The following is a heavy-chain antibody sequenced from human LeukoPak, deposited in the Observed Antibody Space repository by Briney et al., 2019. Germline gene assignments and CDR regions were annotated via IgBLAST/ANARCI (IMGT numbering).Heavy chain of an antibody. Sequence: PSETLSLTCTVSGGSISTYYWTWIRQPAGKGLEWIGRIYSSGSTNYNPSLKSRLTMTVDTSKNQFSLKLSSVTTSDTALYYCARVLGARFESWGQGILVTVSS. D-gene: IGHD2/OR15-2a*01. J-gene: IGHJ4*02. V-gene: IGHV4-4*07. CDR3: ARVLGARFES. CDR2: IYSSGST. CDR1: GGSISTYY.